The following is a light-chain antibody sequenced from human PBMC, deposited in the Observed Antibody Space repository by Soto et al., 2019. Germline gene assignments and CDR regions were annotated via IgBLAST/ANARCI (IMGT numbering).Light chain of an antibody. V-gene: IGKV1-39*01. Sequence: IQMTQSPSSLSASVGDSVTVTCRASQAINIYLSWYQQKPGKAPTLLIYGASSLQSGVPSRFTGGGSRTDCTLTSSSLQPEDLATYYCQQSYRSPYTLGQGTKLEIK. J-gene: IGKJ2*01. CDR2: GAS. CDR1: QAINIY. CDR3: QQSYRSPYT.